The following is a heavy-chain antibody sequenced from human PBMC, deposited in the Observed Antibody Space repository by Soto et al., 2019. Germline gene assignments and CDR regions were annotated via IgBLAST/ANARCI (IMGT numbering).Heavy chain of an antibody. D-gene: IGHD3-9*01. Sequence: QLQLQESGPGLVKPSETLSLTCTVSGGSISSSNYYWGWIRQPPGKGLEWIGSIYYSGSTYYNPSLKSRVTISVDTSKNQFSLKLSSVTAADMAMYYCARYILTGYQFDYWGQGILVTVSS. J-gene: IGHJ4*02. CDR2: IYYSGST. V-gene: IGHV4-39*01. CDR3: ARYILTGYQFDY. CDR1: GGSISSSNYY.